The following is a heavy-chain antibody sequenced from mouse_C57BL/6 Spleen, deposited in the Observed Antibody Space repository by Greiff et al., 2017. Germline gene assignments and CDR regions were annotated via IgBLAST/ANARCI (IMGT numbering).Heavy chain of an antibody. CDR1: GYTFTSYW. Sequence: VQLQQPGAELVKPGASVKMSCKASGYTFTSYWITWVKQRPGQGLEWIGEIYPGSGSTNYNEKFKSKATLTVDTSSSTAYMQLSSLTSEDSAVYYCANYCCGSSYAMDYWGQGTSVTVSS. CDR3: ANYCCGSSYAMDY. J-gene: IGHJ4*01. CDR2: IYPGSGST. V-gene: IGHV1-55*01. D-gene: IGHD1-1*01.